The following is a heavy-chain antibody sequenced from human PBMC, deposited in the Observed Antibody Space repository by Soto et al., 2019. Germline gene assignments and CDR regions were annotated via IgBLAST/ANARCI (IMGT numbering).Heavy chain of an antibody. Sequence: SETLSLTCAVSGGSISSGGYSCNWIRQPPGKGLEWIGDIYHSGSTNYNPSLKSRVTISVDKSKNQFSLKLSSVTAADTAVYYCAIIPNSSSWYYFDYWGQGTLVTVSS. J-gene: IGHJ4*02. CDR3: AIIPNSSSWYYFDY. D-gene: IGHD6-13*01. V-gene: IGHV4-61*05. CDR1: GGSISSGGYS. CDR2: IYHSGST.